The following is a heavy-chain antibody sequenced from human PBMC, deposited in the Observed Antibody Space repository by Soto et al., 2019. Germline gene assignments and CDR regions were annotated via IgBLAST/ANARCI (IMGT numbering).Heavy chain of an antibody. CDR2: ITWNRASI. V-gene: IGHV3-9*01. Sequence: DVQLVESGGGLVQPGRSLRLSCVASGFIFGDFAMHWVRQAPGKGLEWVSSITWNRASIAYADSVKGRFTISRHNAKNSLYLRMNNLWPADAALYYCTKEVYGMGYYYYGMGVWGQGTTVIVSS. D-gene: IGHD2-8*01. CDR1: GFIFGDFA. J-gene: IGHJ6*02. CDR3: TKEVYGMGYYYYGMGV.